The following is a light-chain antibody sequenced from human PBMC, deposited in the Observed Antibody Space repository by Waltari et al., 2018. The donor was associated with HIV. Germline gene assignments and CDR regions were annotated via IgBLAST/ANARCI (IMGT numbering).Light chain of an antibody. V-gene: IGLV2-23*01. CDR3: CSYAGSTTWL. CDR2: EDD. J-gene: IGLJ3*02. Sequence: SALTQPASVSGSPGQAITVSCTGSSSDVGSYNLVSWYQHHPGKAPKLMIYEDDKRRSGVTNRFSGSRSGNTASLTISGLQAEDEADYYCCSYAGSTTWLFGGWTKLTVL. CDR1: SSDVGSYNL.